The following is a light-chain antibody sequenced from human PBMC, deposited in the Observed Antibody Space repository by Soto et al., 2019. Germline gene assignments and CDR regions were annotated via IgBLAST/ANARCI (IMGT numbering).Light chain of an antibody. CDR2: DIT. Sequence: QSALTQPASVSGSPGQSITISCAGTSSDVGAYIFVSWYLQYPGKAPKLMIYDITNRPSGVSNRLSGSKAGNTASLTISGLQAEDEADYYCVSFTTSKSYVFGTGTKVTVL. CDR3: VSFTTSKSYV. CDR1: SSDVGAYIF. V-gene: IGLV2-14*01. J-gene: IGLJ1*01.